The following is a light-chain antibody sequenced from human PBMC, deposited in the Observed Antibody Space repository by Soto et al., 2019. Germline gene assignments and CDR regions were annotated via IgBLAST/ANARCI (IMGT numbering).Light chain of an antibody. CDR3: QQYRTSPPTWT. CDR2: SSS. J-gene: IGKJ1*01. CDR1: QSVSSTY. V-gene: IGKV3-20*01. Sequence: EIVLTQSPATLSLSPGERATLSCRASQSVSSTYLAWYQQRPGQAPRLPIYSSSSRASGIPDRFSGSGSGTDFTLTISRLEPEDFAVYYCQQYRTSPPTWTFGQGTKVDIK.